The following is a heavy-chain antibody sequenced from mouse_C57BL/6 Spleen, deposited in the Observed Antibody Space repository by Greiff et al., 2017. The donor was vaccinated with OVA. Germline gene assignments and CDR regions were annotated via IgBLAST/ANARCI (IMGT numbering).Heavy chain of an antibody. J-gene: IGHJ4*01. V-gene: IGHV3-6*01. Sequence: EVQLQQSGPGLVKPSQSLSLTCSVTGYSITSGYYWNWIRQFPGNKLEWMGYISYDGSNNYNPSLKNRISITRDTSKNQFFLKLNSVTTEDTATYYCARDRGHYYGSSYVGAMDYWGQGTSVTVSS. CDR1: GYSITSGYY. CDR2: ISYDGSN. CDR3: ARDRGHYYGSSYVGAMDY. D-gene: IGHD1-1*01.